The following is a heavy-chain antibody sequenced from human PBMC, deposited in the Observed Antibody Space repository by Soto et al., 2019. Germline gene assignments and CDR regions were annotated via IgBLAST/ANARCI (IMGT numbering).Heavy chain of an antibody. Sequence: QLQLEESGPGLVKSSETLSLTCSVSGDSISSSSYYWGWIRQSPGAGLEWIGNIHGNGGTQYNPSLRSRVIISVDTSANQFSLRLTSVTAADTAVYYCASRYGPSEFDHWGQGSLVTVSS. D-gene: IGHD3-9*01. CDR3: ASRYGPSEFDH. CDR1: GDSISSSSYY. CDR2: IHGNGGT. J-gene: IGHJ4*02. V-gene: IGHV4-39*01.